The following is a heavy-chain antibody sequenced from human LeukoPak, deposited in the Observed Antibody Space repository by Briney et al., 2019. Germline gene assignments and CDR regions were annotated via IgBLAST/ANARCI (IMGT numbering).Heavy chain of an antibody. CDR2: IYHSGST. J-gene: IGHJ6*02. V-gene: IGHV4-30-2*01. D-gene: IGHD6-13*01. Sequence: SETLSLTCAVSGGSISSGGYSWSWIRQPPGKGLEWIGYIYHSGSTYYNPSLKSRVTISVDTSKNQFSLKLSSVTAADTAVYYCARHSSSSSYGMDVWGQGTTVTVSS. CDR3: ARHSSSSSYGMDV. CDR1: GGSISSGGYS.